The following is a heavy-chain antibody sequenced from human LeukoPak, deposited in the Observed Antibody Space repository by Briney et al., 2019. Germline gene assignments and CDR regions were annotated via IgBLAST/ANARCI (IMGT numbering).Heavy chain of an antibody. CDR2: IHQHGNEK. CDR3: ATLDGPLFEY. CDR1: GFTFSNYW. J-gene: IGHJ4*02. Sequence: GGSLRLSCAASGFTFSNYWMSWVRQAPGKGLEWVASIHQHGNEKYFVDSVRGRFTISRDNAKNSLYLQMSSLRAEDTAVYYCATLDGPLFEYWGQGTLVTVSS. V-gene: IGHV3-7*01. D-gene: IGHD5-24*01.